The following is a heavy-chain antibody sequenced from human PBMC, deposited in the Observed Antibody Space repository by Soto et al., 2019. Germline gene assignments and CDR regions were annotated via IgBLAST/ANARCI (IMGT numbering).Heavy chain of an antibody. Sequence: EVQLVESGGGLVKPGGSLRLSCAASGFTFSSYTMSWVRQAPGKGLEWVSSIRGGSTYIYYADSLKDRFTISRDNAANSLYLQMDSLRVADTAVYSCVRSSCGSTSCRNYYYYGMDVWGQGTTVTVSS. V-gene: IGHV3-21*01. D-gene: IGHD2-2*01. CDR2: IRGGSTYI. CDR3: VRSSCGSTSCRNYYYYGMDV. CDR1: GFTFSSYT. J-gene: IGHJ6*02.